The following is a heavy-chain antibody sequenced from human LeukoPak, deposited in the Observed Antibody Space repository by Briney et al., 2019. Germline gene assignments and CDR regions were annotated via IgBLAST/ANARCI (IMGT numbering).Heavy chain of an antibody. CDR3: ARGSSGWYSIDY. Sequence: SETLSLTFTVSGGSINNYYWSWIRQPAGKGLEWIGRIYSSGSTNYNPPLQSRVTMSVDTSKHQFFLKLSSVTAADTAVYYCARGSSGWYSIDYWGQGTLVTVSS. J-gene: IGHJ4*02. D-gene: IGHD6-19*01. V-gene: IGHV4-4*07. CDR2: IYSSGST. CDR1: GGSINNYY.